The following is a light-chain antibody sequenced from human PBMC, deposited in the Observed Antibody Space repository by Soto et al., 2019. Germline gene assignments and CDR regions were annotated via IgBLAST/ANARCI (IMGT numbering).Light chain of an antibody. CDR3: SSYTTSSTRI. CDR1: SSDVGIYNY. CDR2: EVT. V-gene: IGLV2-14*01. Sequence: QSVLTQPASMSGSAGQSIAISCTGSSSDVGIYNYVSWYQQHPGKVPKLIIYEVTSRPSGVSIRFSGSKSGNTASLTISGLQPEDEADYYCSSYTTSSTRIFGTGTKVTVL. J-gene: IGLJ1*01.